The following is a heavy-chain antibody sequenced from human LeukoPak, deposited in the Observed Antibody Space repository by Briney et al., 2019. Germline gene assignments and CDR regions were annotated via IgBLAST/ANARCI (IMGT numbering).Heavy chain of an antibody. CDR3: ARVSDFWSGYFDY. CDR1: VGTFSSHA. J-gene: IGHJ4*02. D-gene: IGHD3-3*01. V-gene: IGHV1-2*02. Sequence: ASVKVSCKTPVGTFSSHAITWVRQAPGQGLEWMGWINPNSGGTNYAQKFQGRVTMTRDTSISTAYMELSRLRSDDTAVYYCARVSDFWSGYFDYWGQGTLVTVSS. CDR2: INPNSGGT.